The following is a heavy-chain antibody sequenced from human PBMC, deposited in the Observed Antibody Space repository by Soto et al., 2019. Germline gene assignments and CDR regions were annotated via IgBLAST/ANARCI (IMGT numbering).Heavy chain of an antibody. V-gene: IGHV1-3*01. J-gene: IGHJ6*02. D-gene: IGHD2-2*01. CDR2: INAGNGNT. CDR1: GYTFTSYA. CDR3: AVGYCSSTSCLLNGMDV. Sequence: ASVKVSCKASGYTFTSYAMHWVRQAPGQRFEWMGWINAGNGNTKYSQKFQGRVTITRDTSASTAYMELSSLRSEDTAVYYCAVGYCSSTSCLLNGMDVWGQGTTVTVSS.